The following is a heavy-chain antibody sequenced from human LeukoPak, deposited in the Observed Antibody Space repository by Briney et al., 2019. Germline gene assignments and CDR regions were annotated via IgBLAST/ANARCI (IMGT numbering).Heavy chain of an antibody. Sequence: SETLSLTCAVYGGSFSGYYWSWIRQPPGKGLEWIGEIYHSGTTNYNPSLKSRVTISVDTSKNQFSLKLSSVTAADTAVYYCARGLRVRRDGYNYWFDPWGQGTLVTVSS. D-gene: IGHD5-24*01. CDR1: GGSFSGYY. CDR3: ARGLRVRRDGYNYWFDP. CDR2: IYHSGTT. J-gene: IGHJ5*02. V-gene: IGHV4-34*01.